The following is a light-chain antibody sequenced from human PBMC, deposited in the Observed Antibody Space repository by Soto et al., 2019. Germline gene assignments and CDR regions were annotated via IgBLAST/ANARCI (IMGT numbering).Light chain of an antibody. CDR1: RGISTS. CDR3: QQTNSFPLT. J-gene: IGKJ4*01. CDR2: GAS. V-gene: IGKV1-12*01. Sequence: DLQMTQSPSSLSASVGDRFTITCRASRGISTSLGWYQQKKGKAPKXXIYGASSLQSGVPSRFSGTGYGTDFTLTISSLQTEDFATYYCQQTNSFPLTFGGGTKVDIK.